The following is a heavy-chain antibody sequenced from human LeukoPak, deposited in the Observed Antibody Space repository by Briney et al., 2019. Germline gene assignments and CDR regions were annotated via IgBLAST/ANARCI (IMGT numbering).Heavy chain of an antibody. D-gene: IGHD2-15*01. Sequence: GGSLRLSCAASGFTVSSNYMSWVRQAAGKGLEWVSVIYSGGSTYYADSVKGRFSISRDNSKNTLHLQMNSLRVEDTAVYHCARDFCSAGSCYPDNWGQGTLVTVSS. J-gene: IGHJ4*02. V-gene: IGHV3-66*01. CDR2: IYSGGST. CDR3: ARDFCSAGSCYPDN. CDR1: GFTVSSNY.